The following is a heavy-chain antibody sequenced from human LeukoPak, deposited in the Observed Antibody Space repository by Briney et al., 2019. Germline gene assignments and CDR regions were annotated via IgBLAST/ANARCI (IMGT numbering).Heavy chain of an antibody. V-gene: IGHV3-74*01. D-gene: IGHD3-22*01. CDR3: VRLKEDSSSWGRN. Sequence: PGGALRHSCAHSGFTFSKYWLCWVRASLQGGRVWVSRISGDGSTTAYADSVKGRFTISRDNAKKTLYLQMNSLRAGDTALYYCVRLKEDSSSWGRNWGQGTLVTVSS. CDR1: GFTFSKYW. CDR2: ISGDGSTT. J-gene: IGHJ4*02.